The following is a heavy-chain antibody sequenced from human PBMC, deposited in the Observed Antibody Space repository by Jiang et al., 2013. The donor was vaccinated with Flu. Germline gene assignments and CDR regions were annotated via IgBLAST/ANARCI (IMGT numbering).Heavy chain of an antibody. D-gene: IGHD6-6*01. CDR3: ASQLKEYSSSPPYYYYYYGMDV. V-gene: IGHV1-69*01. CDR1: GGTFSSYA. Sequence: GAEVKKPGSSVKVSCKASGGTFSSYAISWVRQAPGQGLEWMGGIIPIFGTANYAQKFQGRVTITADESTSTAYMELSSLRSEDTAVYYCASQLKEYSSSPPYYYYYYGMDVWGQGTTVTVSS. CDR2: IIPIFGTA. J-gene: IGHJ6*02.